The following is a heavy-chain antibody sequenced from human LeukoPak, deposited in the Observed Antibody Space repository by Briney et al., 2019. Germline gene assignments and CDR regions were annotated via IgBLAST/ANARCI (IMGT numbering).Heavy chain of an antibody. V-gene: IGHV3-21*04. CDR1: GFTFSSYS. Sequence: GGSLRLSCAASGFTFSSYSMNWVRQAPGKGLEWVSSISSSSSYIYYADSVKGRFTISRDNAKNSLYLQMNSLRAEDTAVYYCTTLDRYTNGANFDYWGQGTLVTVPS. D-gene: IGHD2-8*01. CDR2: ISSSSSYI. J-gene: IGHJ4*02. CDR3: TTLDRYTNGANFDY.